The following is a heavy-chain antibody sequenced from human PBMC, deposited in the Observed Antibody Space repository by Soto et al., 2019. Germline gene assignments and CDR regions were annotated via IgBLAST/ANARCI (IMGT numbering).Heavy chain of an antibody. CDR2: ISSSGSTI. D-gene: IGHD6-6*01. V-gene: IGHV3-48*03. Sequence: PGGSLRLSCAASGFTFSSYEMNWVRQAPGKGLEWVSYISSSGSTICYADSVKGRFTISRDNAKNSLYLQMNSLRAEDTAVYYCARDPTAARLAYYYGMDVWGQGTTVTVSS. CDR3: ARDPTAARLAYYYGMDV. CDR1: GFTFSSYE. J-gene: IGHJ6*02.